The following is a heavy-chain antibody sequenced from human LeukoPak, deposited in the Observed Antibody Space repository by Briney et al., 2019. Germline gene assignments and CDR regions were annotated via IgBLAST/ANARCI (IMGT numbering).Heavy chain of an antibody. D-gene: IGHD2-15*01. CDR2: IYSGGGT. J-gene: IGHJ5*02. CDR3: VRGGESTWS. CDR1: GFTVSSNY. Sequence: GGSLRLSCAASGFTVSSNYMSWVRQAPGRGLEWVSVIYSGGGTYYAESVKGRFTISRDNSKNTLYLQLNSLRAEDTAVYYCVRGGESTWSWGQGTLVTVSS. V-gene: IGHV3-66*01.